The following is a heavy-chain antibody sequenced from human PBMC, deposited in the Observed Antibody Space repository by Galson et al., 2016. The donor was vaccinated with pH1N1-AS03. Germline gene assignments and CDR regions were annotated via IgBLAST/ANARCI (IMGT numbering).Heavy chain of an antibody. V-gene: IGHV3-7*03. CDR3: TRAIALADSI. D-gene: IGHD6-19*01. CDR2: IKQDGSDK. J-gene: IGHJ4*02. Sequence: SLRLSCAASGFTLSSYWMSWVRQAPGKGLEWVANIKQDGSDKYYVDSVKGRFTISRDNAKNSLYLQMNNLRAEDTAVYYCTRAIALADSIWGQGTLDTVSS. CDR1: GFTLSSYW.